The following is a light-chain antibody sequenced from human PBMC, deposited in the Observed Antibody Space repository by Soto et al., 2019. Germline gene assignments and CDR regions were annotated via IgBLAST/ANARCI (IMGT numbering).Light chain of an antibody. V-gene: IGKV3-20*01. Sequence: EIVLTQSPGTLSLSPGERATLSCRASQIVSSNYLAWYQQKPGQAPRLLIYGASSRAAGIPDRFGGSGSGTAFTLTISRLEPEDFAVYYCQQYGTSPLMYTFGQGTKLEIK. CDR3: QQYGTSPLMYT. CDR2: GAS. J-gene: IGKJ2*01. CDR1: QIVSSNY.